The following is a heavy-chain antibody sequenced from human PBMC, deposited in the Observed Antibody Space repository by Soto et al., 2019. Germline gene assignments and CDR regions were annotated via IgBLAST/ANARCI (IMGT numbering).Heavy chain of an antibody. J-gene: IGHJ2*01. CDR2: IANDASSE. D-gene: IGHD1-7*01. CDR1: GFTFSNYP. V-gene: IGHV3-30-3*01. Sequence: QVQLVESGGGVVQSGGSLRLSCAASGFTFSNYPMHWVRQAPGKGLEWVAIIANDASSEHYADSVKGRFTISRDNSENTLYLQMNSLRAEDTALYYCARDGSANWYFDWDFELWGRGTLVTVSS. CDR3: ARDGSANWYFDWDFEL.